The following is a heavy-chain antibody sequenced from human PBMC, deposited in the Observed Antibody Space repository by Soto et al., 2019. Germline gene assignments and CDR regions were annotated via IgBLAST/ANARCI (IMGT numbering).Heavy chain of an antibody. J-gene: IGHJ4*02. CDR1: GLPFSSHA. D-gene: IGHD3-16*01. CDR3: VGVYVRRYDY. CDR2: ISSAGTFT. V-gene: IGHV3-30-3*01. Sequence: QVQLVESGGGVVQPGTSLRLSCLVSGLPFSSHAMDWVRQAPGKGLEWLSTISSAGTFTYDAESVRGRFTISRDNSKKSMYLPMNNLRVEDTDVYCCVGVYVRRYDYWGQGTVVTVSS.